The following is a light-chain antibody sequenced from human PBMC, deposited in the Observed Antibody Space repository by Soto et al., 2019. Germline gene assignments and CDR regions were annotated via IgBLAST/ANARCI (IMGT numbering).Light chain of an antibody. Sequence: EIVLTQSPATLSLSPGERATLSCRASQSVNSYLAWYQQKPGQAPRLLIYDASNRATSIPARFSGSGSGTDFTLTISSLEPKDFAFYYCQQGGTFGQGTRLEIK. CDR3: QQGGT. CDR2: DAS. J-gene: IGKJ5*01. V-gene: IGKV3-11*01. CDR1: QSVNSY.